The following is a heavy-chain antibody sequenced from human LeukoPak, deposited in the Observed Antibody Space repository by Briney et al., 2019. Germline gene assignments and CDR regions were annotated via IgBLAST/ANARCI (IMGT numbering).Heavy chain of an antibody. CDR1: GGSISSYY. V-gene: IGHV4-59*08. Sequence: PSETLSLTCTVSGGSISSYYWSWIRQPPGKGLEWIGYIYYSGSTNYNPSLKSRVTISVDTSKNQFSLNLSSVTAADTAVYYCARSYSYHYYYYGMDVWGQGTTVTVSS. J-gene: IGHJ6*02. CDR3: ARSYSYHYYYYGMDV. CDR2: IYYSGST. D-gene: IGHD4-11*01.